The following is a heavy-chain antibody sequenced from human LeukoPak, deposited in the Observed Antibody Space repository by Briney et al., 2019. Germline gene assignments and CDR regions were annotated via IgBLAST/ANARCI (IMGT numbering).Heavy chain of an antibody. J-gene: IGHJ6*03. V-gene: IGHV4-59*08. D-gene: IGHD1-26*01. Sequence: SETLSLTCTVSGGSISSYYWRWIRQPPGKGLEWIGYIYYSGSTNYNPSLKSRVTISVDTSKNQFSLKLSSVTAADTAVYYCASGVPKFIVYYYYYYMDVWGKGTTVTVSS. CDR3: ASGVPKFIVYYYYYYMDV. CDR1: GGSISSYY. CDR2: IYYSGST.